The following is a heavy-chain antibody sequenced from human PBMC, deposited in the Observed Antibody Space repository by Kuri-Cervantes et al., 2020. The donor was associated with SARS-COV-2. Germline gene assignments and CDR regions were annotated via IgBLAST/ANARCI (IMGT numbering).Heavy chain of an antibody. CDR1: GYTFTSYY. V-gene: IGHV1-46*01. Sequence: ASVKVSCKASGYTFTSYYMHWVRQAPGQGLEWMGIINPSGGSTSYAQKFQGRVTMTRDTSTSTVYMELSSLRSEDTAVYYCATGEASGSYFPHYYYYGMDVWGQGTTVTVSS. CDR2: INPSGGST. CDR3: ATGEASGSYFPHYYYYGMDV. J-gene: IGHJ6*02. D-gene: IGHD1-26*01.